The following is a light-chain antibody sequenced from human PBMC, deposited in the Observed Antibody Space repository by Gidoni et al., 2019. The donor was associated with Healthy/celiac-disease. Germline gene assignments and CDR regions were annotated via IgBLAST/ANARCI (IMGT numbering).Light chain of an antibody. CDR1: SSNIGSKY. CDR3: AAWDDSLSGVV. J-gene: IGLJ2*01. CDR2: RNN. Sequence: QSVLPPPPSASGTPGQRVTIPCSGSSSNIGSKYVYWYQQLPGTAPKLLIYRNNQRPSGVPDRFSGSKSGTSASLAISGLRSEDEADYYCAAWDDSLSGVVFGGGTKLTVL. V-gene: IGLV1-47*01.